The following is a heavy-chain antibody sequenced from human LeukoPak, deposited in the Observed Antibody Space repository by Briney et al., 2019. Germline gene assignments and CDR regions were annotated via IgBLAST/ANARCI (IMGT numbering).Heavy chain of an antibody. V-gene: IGHV3-30*04. Sequence: PGGSLRLSCAASGFTFSSYAIHWVRQAPGKGLEWVAAISYDGSNKNYADSVKGRFTISRDNSKNTLYLQMNSLRAEDTAVYYCAELGITMIGGVWGKGTTVTISS. CDR3: AELGITMIGGV. CDR1: GFTFSSYA. D-gene: IGHD3-10*02. CDR2: ISYDGSNK. J-gene: IGHJ6*04.